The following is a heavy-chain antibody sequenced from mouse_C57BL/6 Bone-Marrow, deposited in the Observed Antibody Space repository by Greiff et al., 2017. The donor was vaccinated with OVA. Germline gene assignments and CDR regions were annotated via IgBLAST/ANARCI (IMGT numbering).Heavy chain of an antibody. CDR2: LSDGGSYT. Sequence: EVQVVESGGDLVKPGGSLKLSCAASGFTFSSYGMSWVRQTPDKRLEWVATLSDGGSYTSYPDNVKGRFTISRDNAKNNLYLQMSQLKSEDTAMEYCAREGGYYDRNAKDYWGQGTSVTVAS. D-gene: IGHD1-1*01. J-gene: IGHJ4*01. CDR1: GFTFSSYG. V-gene: IGHV5-4*01. CDR3: AREGGYYDRNAKDY.